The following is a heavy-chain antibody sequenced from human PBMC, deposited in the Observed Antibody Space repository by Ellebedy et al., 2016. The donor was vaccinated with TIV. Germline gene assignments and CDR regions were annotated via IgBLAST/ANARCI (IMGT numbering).Heavy chain of an antibody. Sequence: PGGSLRLSCAASGFTFSRYAMTWVRQAPGKGLEWVSGFGISGDTTYYLDSVKGRFTISRDNSKNTLYLEMNSLRAEDTAIYYCARGKSGTYIHHAFDYWGQGTLVTVSS. J-gene: IGHJ4*02. V-gene: IGHV3-23*01. CDR1: GFTFSRYA. CDR3: ARGKSGTYIHHAFDY. CDR2: FGISGDTT. D-gene: IGHD1-14*01.